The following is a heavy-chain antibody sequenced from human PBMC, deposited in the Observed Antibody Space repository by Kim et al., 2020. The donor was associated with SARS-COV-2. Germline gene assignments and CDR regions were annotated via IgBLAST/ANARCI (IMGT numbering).Heavy chain of an antibody. CDR2: IIPIFGTA. Sequence: SVKVSCKASGGTFSSYAISWVRQAPGQGLEWMGGIIPIFGTANYAQKFQGRVTITADESTSTAYMELSSLRSEDTAVYYCARGPFNYYDSSGYSPSPSNYHYYGMDVWGQGTTVTVSS. V-gene: IGHV1-69*13. CDR3: ARGPFNYYDSSGYSPSPSNYHYYGMDV. J-gene: IGHJ6*02. CDR1: GGTFSSYA. D-gene: IGHD3-22*01.